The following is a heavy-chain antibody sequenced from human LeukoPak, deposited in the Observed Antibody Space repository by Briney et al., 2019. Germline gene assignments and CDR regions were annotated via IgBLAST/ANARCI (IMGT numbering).Heavy chain of an antibody. CDR2: IYSGGST. CDR3: ARGLLRFLEWSAFDY. D-gene: IGHD3-3*01. J-gene: IGHJ4*02. Sequence: GGSLRLSCAASGFTVSSNYMSWVRQAPGKGLEWVSVIYSGGSTYYADSVKGRFTISRDDSKNTLYLQMNSLRAEDTAVYYCARGLLRFLEWSAFDYWGQGTLVTVSS. CDR1: GFTVSSNY. V-gene: IGHV3-53*05.